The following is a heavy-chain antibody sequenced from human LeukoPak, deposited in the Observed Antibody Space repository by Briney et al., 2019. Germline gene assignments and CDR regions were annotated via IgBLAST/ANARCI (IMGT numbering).Heavy chain of an antibody. CDR1: GYTFTSYA. V-gene: IGHV7-4-1*02. CDR2: INTNTGNP. Sequence: ASVRVSCKASGYTFTSYAMNWVRQAPGQGLEWMGWINTNTGNPTYAQGFTGRFVFSLDTSVSTAYLQISSLKAEDTAVYYCARAPLGMVYAIRGYNWFDPWGQGTLVTVSS. D-gene: IGHD2-8*01. CDR3: ARAPLGMVYAIRGYNWFDP. J-gene: IGHJ5*02.